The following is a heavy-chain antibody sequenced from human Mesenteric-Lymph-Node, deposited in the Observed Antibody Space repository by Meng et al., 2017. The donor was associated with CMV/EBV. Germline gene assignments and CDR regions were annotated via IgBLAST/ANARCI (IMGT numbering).Heavy chain of an antibody. CDR2: IYYGGTT. J-gene: IGHJ5*02. CDR1: GGSVGSDRYF. V-gene: IGHV4-61*01. CDR3: ARKGFSWFDP. Sequence: SETLSLTCTVSGGSVGSDRYFWSWIRQPPGGGLEWLAYIYYGGTTNYNPSLKSRVTISVDTSKNQFSLILSSVTAADTAVYYCARKGFSWFDPWGQGTLVTVSS.